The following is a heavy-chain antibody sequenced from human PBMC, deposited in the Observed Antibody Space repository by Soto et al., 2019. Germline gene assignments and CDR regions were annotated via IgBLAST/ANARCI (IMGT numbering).Heavy chain of an antibody. Sequence: ASVKVSCKASGYTFTSYYIHWARQAPGHGLEWMAIINPSGGSTDYAQKFQGGVTLTRDTSTSTVHMELSGLRSEDTAVYYCARPGIPRETGYHFGMDVWGQGTTVTVSS. CDR1: GYTFTSYY. V-gene: IGHV1-46*01. J-gene: IGHJ6*02. CDR3: ARPGIPRETGYHFGMDV. D-gene: IGHD1-1*01. CDR2: INPSGGST.